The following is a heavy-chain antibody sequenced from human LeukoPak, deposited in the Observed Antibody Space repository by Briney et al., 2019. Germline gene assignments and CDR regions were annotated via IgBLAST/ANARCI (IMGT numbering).Heavy chain of an antibody. CDR2: IRYDGSDK. J-gene: IGHJ1*01. Sequence: GGSLRLSCAASGLTFNNYGMHWVRQAPGKGLEWVAFIRYDGSDKYYADSVKGRFTISRDNSKNTLFLLMDSLRAEDTAVYYCANGPFCSDTSCRLPRVEYFQHWGQGTLVTVSS. CDR1: GLTFNNYG. CDR3: ANGPFCSDTSCRLPRVEYFQH. D-gene: IGHD2-2*01. V-gene: IGHV3-30*02.